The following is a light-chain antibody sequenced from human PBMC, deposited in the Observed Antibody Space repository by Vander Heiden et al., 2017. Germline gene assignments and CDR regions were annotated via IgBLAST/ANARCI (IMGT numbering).Light chain of an antibody. V-gene: IGKV1-39*01. Sequence: DIQMTKSPSSLSASVGDRVTITCRASQSISSYLNWYQQKPGKAPKLLIYAASSLQSGVPSRFSGSGSGTDLTLTISRLQPEDFATYYCQRSDSTLYTFGHGTKVDIK. J-gene: IGKJ3*01. CDR3: QRSDSTLYT. CDR1: QSISSY. CDR2: AAS.